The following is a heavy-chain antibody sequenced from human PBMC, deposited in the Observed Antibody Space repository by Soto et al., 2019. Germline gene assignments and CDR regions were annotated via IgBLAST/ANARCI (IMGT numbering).Heavy chain of an antibody. J-gene: IGHJ4*02. V-gene: IGHV1-3*01. Sequence: ASVKVSCNASGYTFISYAIHWVRQAPGQRLEWMGWINAGNGNTKYSQKFQGRVTITRDTSASTAYMELTSLRSEDTAVYYCARELQGLYYFDYWGQGTLVTVSS. CDR2: INAGNGNT. CDR1: GYTFISYA. D-gene: IGHD2-15*01. CDR3: ARELQGLYYFDY.